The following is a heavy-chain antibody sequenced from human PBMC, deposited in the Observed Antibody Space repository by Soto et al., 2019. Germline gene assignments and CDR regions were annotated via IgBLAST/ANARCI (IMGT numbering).Heavy chain of an antibody. CDR2: IIPTFGTV. J-gene: IGHJ4*02. D-gene: IGHD3-10*01. CDR3: AREAGDYGHRYLDY. V-gene: IGHV1-69*01. Sequence: QLVQSGPEVKKPGSSVKVSCKSVGDTFSSYAVSWVRQAPGQGLEWMGGIIPTFGTVNYAQKFQGRATITADESTRLSYMELSSLKSEGTAVYYCAREAGDYGHRYLDYWGQGTLISVSS. CDR1: GDTFSSYA.